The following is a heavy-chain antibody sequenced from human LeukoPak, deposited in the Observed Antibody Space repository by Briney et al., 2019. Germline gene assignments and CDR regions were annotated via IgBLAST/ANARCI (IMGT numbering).Heavy chain of an antibody. CDR2: IYSNGNT. V-gene: IGHV4-4*07. D-gene: IGHD6-6*01. CDR1: GGSISSYY. CDR3: ARESMSSSSTDAFDI. J-gene: IGHJ3*02. Sequence: SETLSLTCTVSGGSISSYYWTWIRQPAGKGLEWIGRIYSNGNTNYNPSLKSRVTISVDTSKNQFSLKLSSVTAADTAVYYCARESMSSSSTDAFDIWGQGTMVTVSS.